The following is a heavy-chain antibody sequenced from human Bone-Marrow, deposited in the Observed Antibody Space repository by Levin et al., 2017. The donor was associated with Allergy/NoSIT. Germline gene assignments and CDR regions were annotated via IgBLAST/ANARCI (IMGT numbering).Heavy chain of an antibody. V-gene: IGHV4-30-4*01. Sequence: SQTLSLTCSVSGASIPSGDHYWSWIRQSPGKGLEWIGYIYYSGSTYYNPSLMTRITISLDPSKNHFSLKLRSVTVADTAVYYCASLSYYYGAGTHPDEDYWGQGALVIVSS. CDR1: GASIPSGDHY. CDR3: ASLSYYYGAGTHPDEDY. J-gene: IGHJ4*02. D-gene: IGHD3-10*01. CDR2: IYYSGST.